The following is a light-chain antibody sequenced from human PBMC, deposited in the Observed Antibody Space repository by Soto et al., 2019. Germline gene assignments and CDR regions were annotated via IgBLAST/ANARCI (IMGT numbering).Light chain of an antibody. J-gene: IGKJ2*01. CDR1: QSVSTY. CDR3: QQRSNWPPIYT. CDR2: DAS. Sequence: EIVLTQSPATLSLSPGERATLSCRASQSVSTYLAWYQQKPGQAPRLLIYDASHRATGIPARFSGSGSGTDFTLTISSLEPEDFAFYYCQQRSNWPPIYTFGQGTKLEIK. V-gene: IGKV3-11*01.